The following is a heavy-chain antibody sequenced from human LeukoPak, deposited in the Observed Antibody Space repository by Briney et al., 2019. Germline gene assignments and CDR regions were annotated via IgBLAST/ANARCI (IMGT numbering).Heavy chain of an antibody. CDR1: GYTFTGYY. J-gene: IGHJ4*02. V-gene: IGHV1-8*02. CDR2: MNPNSGNT. CDR3: ARDYYDFWSGYYMDY. D-gene: IGHD3-3*01. Sequence: GASVKVSCKASGYTFTGYYMHWVRQATGQGLEWMGWMNPNSGNTGYAQKFQGRVTMTRNTSISTAYMELSSLRSEDTAVYYCARDYYDFWSGYYMDYWGQGTLVTVSS.